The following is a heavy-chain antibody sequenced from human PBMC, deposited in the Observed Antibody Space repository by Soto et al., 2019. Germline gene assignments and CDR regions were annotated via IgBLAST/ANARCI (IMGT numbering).Heavy chain of an antibody. V-gene: IGHV4-30-2*01. D-gene: IGHD5-18*01. Sequence: SETLSLTCAVSGGSISSGGYSWSWIRQPPGKGLEWIGYIYHSGSTYYNPSLKSRVTISVDRSKNQFSLKLSSVTAADTAVYYCAREVWVSYGQHGWFDPWGQRTLVAVSS. J-gene: IGHJ5*02. CDR1: GGSISSGGYS. CDR2: IYHSGST. CDR3: AREVWVSYGQHGWFDP.